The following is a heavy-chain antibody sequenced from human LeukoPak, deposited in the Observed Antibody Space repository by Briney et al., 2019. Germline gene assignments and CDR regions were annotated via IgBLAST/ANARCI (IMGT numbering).Heavy chain of an antibody. J-gene: IGHJ3*02. CDR2: MNPNSGNT. CDR3: ARDWDSSGYLTDLGI. CDR1: GYTFTSYD. D-gene: IGHD3-22*01. Sequence: ASVKVSCKASGYTFTSYDINWVRQATGQGLEWMGWMNPNSGNTGYAQKFQGRVTMTRNASISTAYMELSSLRSEDTAVYYCARDWDSSGYLTDLGIWGQGTMVTVSS. V-gene: IGHV1-8*01.